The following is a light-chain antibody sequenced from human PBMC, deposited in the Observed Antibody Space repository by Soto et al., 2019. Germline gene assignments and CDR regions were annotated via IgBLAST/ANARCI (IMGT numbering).Light chain of an antibody. CDR3: QQFGRSPSMYT. CDR1: QSVRSDY. Sequence: EIVLTQSPGTLSLSPGERATLSCRASQSVRSDYLAWYQQKPGQAPRLLIYGASSRATGIPGRFSGGGSGTDFTLTISRLEPEDFAVYYCQQFGRSPSMYTFGQGTKVDIK. V-gene: IGKV3-20*01. CDR2: GAS. J-gene: IGKJ2*01.